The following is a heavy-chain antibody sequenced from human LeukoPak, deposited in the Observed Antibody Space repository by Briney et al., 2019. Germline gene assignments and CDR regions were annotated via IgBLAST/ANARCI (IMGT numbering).Heavy chain of an antibody. CDR2: INHSGST. D-gene: IGHD6-13*01. V-gene: IGHV4-34*01. Sequence: SETLSLTCAVYGGSFSGYYWSWIRQPPGKGLEWIGEINHSGSTNYNPSLKSRVTISVDTSKNQFSLKLSSVTAADTAVYYCARGLRAAAGRVAFDIWGQGTMVTVSS. J-gene: IGHJ3*02. CDR1: GGSFSGYY. CDR3: ARGLRAAAGRVAFDI.